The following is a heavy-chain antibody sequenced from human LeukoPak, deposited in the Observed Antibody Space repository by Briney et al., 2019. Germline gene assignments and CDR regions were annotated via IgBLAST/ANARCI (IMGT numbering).Heavy chain of an antibody. CDR1: GGSFSGYY. V-gene: IGHV4-34*01. J-gene: IGHJ4*02. D-gene: IGHD3-22*01. Sequence: SETLSLTCTVYGGSFSGYYWSWIRQPPGRGLEWIGEINPSGSTNYNPSLKSRVTISVDTSKNQFSLKLSSVTAADTAVYYCARKLGYYYDSTFDYWGQGTLVTVSS. CDR3: ARKLGYYYDSTFDY. CDR2: INPSGST.